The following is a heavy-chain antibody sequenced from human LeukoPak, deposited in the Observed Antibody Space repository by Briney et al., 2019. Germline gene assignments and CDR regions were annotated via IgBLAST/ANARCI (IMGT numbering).Heavy chain of an antibody. D-gene: IGHD6-13*01. Sequence: SVKVSCKASGGTFSSYAISWVRQAPGQGLEWMGGIIPIFGTANYAQKFQGRVTITADESTSTAYMELSSLRSEDTAVYYCARPRYSSSWRFDYWGREPWSPSPQ. CDR3: ARPRYSSSWRFDY. CDR2: IIPIFGTA. CDR1: GGTFSSYA. V-gene: IGHV1-69*01. J-gene: IGHJ4*02.